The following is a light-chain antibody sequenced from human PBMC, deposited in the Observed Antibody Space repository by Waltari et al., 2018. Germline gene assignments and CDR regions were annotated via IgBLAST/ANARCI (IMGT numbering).Light chain of an antibody. CDR2: DTS. CDR1: QTVGKA. CDR3: QKYDRLPAT. J-gene: IGKJ1*01. V-gene: IGKV3-20*01. Sequence: EIVLTQSPGTLSLSPGETATLSCRASQTVGKALTWYQQKPGQAPRLLIYDTSRRAPGIPDRFSCSVFGTDFSLTISRLEPEDFAVYYCQKYDRLPATFGQGTKVEIK.